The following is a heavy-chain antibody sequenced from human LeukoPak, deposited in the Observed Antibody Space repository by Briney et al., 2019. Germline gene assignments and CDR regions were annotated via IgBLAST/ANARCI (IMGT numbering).Heavy chain of an antibody. CDR1: GGSISSYY. CDR3: ARGGAYYDFWSGNTIDY. CDR2: IYYSGST. D-gene: IGHD3-3*01. J-gene: IGHJ4*02. Sequence: SETLSLTCTVSGGSISSYYWSWIRQPPGKGLEWIGYIYYSGSTNYNPSLKSRVTISVDTSKNQFSLKLSSVTAADTAVYYCARGGAYYDFWSGNTIDYWGQGTLVTVSS. V-gene: IGHV4-59*12.